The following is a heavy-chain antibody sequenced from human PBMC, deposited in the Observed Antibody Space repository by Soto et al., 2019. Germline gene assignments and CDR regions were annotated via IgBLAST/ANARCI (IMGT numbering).Heavy chain of an antibody. V-gene: IGHV2-5*01. CDR2: IYWNDDK. CDR1: GFSLSTSGVG. J-gene: IGHJ3*02. CDR3: AHRLIDSGYYYWDAFDI. D-gene: IGHD3-22*01. Sequence: SGPTLVNPTQTLTLTCTFSGFSLSTSGVGVGWIRQPPGKALEWLALIYWNDDKRYSPSLKSRLTITKDTSKNQVVLTMTNMDPVDTATYYCAHRLIDSGYYYWDAFDIWGQGTMVTVSS.